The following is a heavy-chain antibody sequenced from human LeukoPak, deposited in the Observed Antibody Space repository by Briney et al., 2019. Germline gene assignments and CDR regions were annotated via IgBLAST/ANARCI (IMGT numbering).Heavy chain of an antibody. CDR3: ARGPPLYYDFWSGYFTVDV. CDR2: INHSGST. J-gene: IGHJ6*02. Sequence: GSLRLSCAASGFTFSSYSMNWVRQPPGKGLEWIGEINHSGSTNYNPSLKSRVTISVDTSKNQFSLKLSSVTAADTAVYYCARGPPLYYDFWSGYFTVDVWGQGTTVTVSS. CDR1: GFTFSSYS. V-gene: IGHV4-34*01. D-gene: IGHD3-3*01.